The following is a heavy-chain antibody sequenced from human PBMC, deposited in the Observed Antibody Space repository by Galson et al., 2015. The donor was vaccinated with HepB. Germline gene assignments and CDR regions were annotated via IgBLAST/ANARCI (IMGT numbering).Heavy chain of an antibody. Sequence: SVKVSCKASGYTFTDYHMHWMRQAPGQGLEWMGRISGYNGDANYAQRFQDSVTMTTDTSTSTAYLELRSLRSDDTAIYYCARLPVVVPAAGYWGQGTLVTVSS. J-gene: IGHJ4*02. D-gene: IGHD2-2*01. V-gene: IGHV1-18*04. CDR2: ISGYNGDA. CDR3: ARLPVVVPAAGY. CDR1: GYTFTDYH.